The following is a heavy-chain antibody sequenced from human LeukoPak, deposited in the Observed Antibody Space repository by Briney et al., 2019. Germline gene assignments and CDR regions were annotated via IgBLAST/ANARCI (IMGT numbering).Heavy chain of an antibody. D-gene: IGHD6-13*01. Sequence: GGSLRLSCAVSGFTFSRYWMSWVRQAPGKGLEWVANIKQDGSERYYVDSVKGRFTISRDNAKNSLYLQVNSLRAEDTAVYYCARDRSGGKQQLVRGYFDYWGQGTLVTVSS. CDR1: GFTFSRYW. CDR3: ARDRSGGKQQLVRGYFDY. J-gene: IGHJ4*02. CDR2: IKQDGSER. V-gene: IGHV3-7*01.